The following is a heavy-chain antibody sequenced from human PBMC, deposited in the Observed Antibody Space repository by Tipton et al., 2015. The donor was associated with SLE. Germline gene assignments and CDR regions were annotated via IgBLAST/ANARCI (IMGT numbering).Heavy chain of an antibody. Sequence: QLVQSGAEVKKPGASVRVSCQAFGYTFTGYYIHWVRQAPGQGLEWMGWINPNNGVTNYAQKFQGRVIMTTDTSISAAYMELRRLRSDDTAVYYCARLRGDIAVGSADTPDYYYGMDVWGQGTTVTVSS. J-gene: IGHJ6*02. CDR1: GYTFTGYY. CDR2: INPNNGVT. D-gene: IGHD2-15*01. V-gene: IGHV1-2*02. CDR3: ARLRGDIAVGSADTPDYYYGMDV.